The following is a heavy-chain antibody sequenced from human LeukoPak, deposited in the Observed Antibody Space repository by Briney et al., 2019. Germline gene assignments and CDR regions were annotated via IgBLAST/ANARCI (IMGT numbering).Heavy chain of an antibody. V-gene: IGHV5-51*01. CDR3: ARNEAGGSGSYFPFDY. Sequence: GESLKISCKGSGYTFKTYWIGWVRQMPGKGLDWMGIVYPDDSTVRYSPSFQRQVTISTHKSVSTAYLQWGGLKASDTAMYYCARNEAGGSGSYFPFDYWGQGTLVTVSS. CDR1: GYTFKTYW. CDR2: VYPDDSTV. D-gene: IGHD3-10*01. J-gene: IGHJ4*02.